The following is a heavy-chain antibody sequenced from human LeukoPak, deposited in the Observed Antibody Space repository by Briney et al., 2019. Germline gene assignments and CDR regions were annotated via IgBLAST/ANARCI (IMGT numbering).Heavy chain of an antibody. CDR3: VKDFGGSWSNWFDL. Sequence: GGPLKLSCSASGFIFSNYPRHWVRQGPGKRLEIVSAISGNGVSTYYADSVKDRFFISRDNYRNTLYLQMRSLRSDDTAVYYCVKDFGGSWSNWFDLWGQGTLVAVSS. J-gene: IGHJ5*02. CDR1: GFIFSNYP. V-gene: IGHV3-64D*06. D-gene: IGHD3-3*01. CDR2: ISGNGVST.